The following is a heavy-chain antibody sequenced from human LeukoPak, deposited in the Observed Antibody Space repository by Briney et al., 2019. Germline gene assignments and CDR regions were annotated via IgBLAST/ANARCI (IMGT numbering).Heavy chain of an antibody. CDR2: IYYSGST. D-gene: IGHD3-10*01. CDR1: GGSISSYY. CDR3: ARGHRASITMVRGVAPSNWFDP. V-gene: IGHV4-59*01. Sequence: SETLSLTCTVSGGSISSYYWSWILQPPGKGLEWIGYIYYSGSTNYNPSLKSRVTISVDTSKNQFSLKLSSVTAADTAVYYCARGHRASITMVRGVAPSNWFDPWGQGTLVTVSS. J-gene: IGHJ5*02.